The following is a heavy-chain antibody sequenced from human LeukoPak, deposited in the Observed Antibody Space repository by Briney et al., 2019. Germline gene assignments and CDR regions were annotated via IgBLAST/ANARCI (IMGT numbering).Heavy chain of an antibody. J-gene: IGHJ3*02. CDR2: IYYSGST. D-gene: IGHD2-2*01. Sequence: KPSETLSLTCTVSGGSISSYYWSWIRQPPGKGLEWIGYIYYSGSTNYNPSLKSRVTISVDTSKNQFSLKLSSVTAADTAVYYCARDPPSGIVVVPRYAFDIWGQGTMVTVSS. CDR1: GGSISSYY. CDR3: ARDPPSGIVVVPRYAFDI. V-gene: IGHV4-59*01.